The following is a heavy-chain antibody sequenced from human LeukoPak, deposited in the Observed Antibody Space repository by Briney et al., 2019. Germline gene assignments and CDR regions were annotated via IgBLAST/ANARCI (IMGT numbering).Heavy chain of an antibody. J-gene: IGHJ4*02. D-gene: IGHD6-19*01. CDR3: ARGRLTSSWYYFDY. Sequence: GGSLRLSCAASGFTFSDAWMHWVRQAPGKGLVWVSRISTDGSSNTYADSVKGRFTISRDNAKNTLYLQMNSLRAEDTAVYYCARGRLTSSWYYFDYWGQGTLVTVSS. V-gene: IGHV3-74*01. CDR2: ISTDGSSN. CDR1: GFTFSDAW.